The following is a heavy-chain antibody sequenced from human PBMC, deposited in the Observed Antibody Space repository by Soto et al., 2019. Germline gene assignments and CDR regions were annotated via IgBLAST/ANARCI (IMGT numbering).Heavy chain of an antibody. J-gene: IGHJ6*03. D-gene: IGHD3-3*01. V-gene: IGHV1-46*03. CDR2: INPSGGST. Sequence: ASVKVSCKASGYTFTSYYMHWVRQAPGQGLEWMGIINPSGGSTSYAQKFQGRVTMTRDTSTSTVYMELSSLRSEDTAVYYCAREPRLRFLEWFSARGYYMDVWAKRTTVTVSS. CDR3: AREPRLRFLEWFSARGYYMDV. CDR1: GYTFTSYY.